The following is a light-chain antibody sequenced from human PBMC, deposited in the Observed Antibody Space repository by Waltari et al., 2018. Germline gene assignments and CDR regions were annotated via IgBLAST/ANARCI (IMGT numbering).Light chain of an antibody. CDR1: QSISTS. CDR2: GAS. V-gene: IGKV1-39*01. CDR3: MQALQTLYT. Sequence: DIQMTQSPPSLSTSVGDRVTITCRATQSISTSLNWYQQKAGKAPNLLIYGASTLERGVPSRFSGSGSGTDFTLTISRVEAEDVGVYYCMQALQTLYTFGQGTKLEIK. J-gene: IGKJ2*01.